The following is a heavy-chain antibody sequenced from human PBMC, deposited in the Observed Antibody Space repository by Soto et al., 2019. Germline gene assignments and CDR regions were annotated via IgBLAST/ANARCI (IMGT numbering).Heavy chain of an antibody. Sequence: SDTLSLTCTVYGGSFSGYYWSWIRQPPGKGLEWIGEINHSGSTNYNPSLKSRVTISVDTSKNQFSLKLSSVTAADTAVYYCARVSYYSYGMDVWGQGTTVTVS. CDR3: ARVSYYSYGMDV. J-gene: IGHJ6*02. V-gene: IGHV4-34*01. CDR1: GGSFSGYY. CDR2: INHSGST.